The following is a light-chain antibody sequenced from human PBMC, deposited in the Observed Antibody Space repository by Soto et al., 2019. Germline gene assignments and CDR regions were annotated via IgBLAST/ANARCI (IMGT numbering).Light chain of an antibody. CDR1: SSNIASNY. V-gene: IGLV1-47*01. Sequence: QSVLTQPPSASGTPGQRVTISCSGSSSNIASNYVYWYQQLQGTAPKLLIQRNNQRPSGVPDRFSGSKSGTSASLAISGLRSEDEADYSCATWDDTLSGVVFGGGTKVTVL. CDR3: ATWDDTLSGVV. J-gene: IGLJ2*01. CDR2: RNN.